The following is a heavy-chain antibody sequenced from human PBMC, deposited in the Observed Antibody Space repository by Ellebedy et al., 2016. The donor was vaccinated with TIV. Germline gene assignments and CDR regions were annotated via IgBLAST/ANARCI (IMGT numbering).Heavy chain of an antibody. CDR3: AGGGAVTTEN. D-gene: IGHD4-11*01. V-gene: IGHV1-2*04. CDR1: GYTFTGYY. J-gene: IGHJ4*02. Sequence: AASVKVSCKASGYTFTGYYMHWVRQAPGQGLEWMGWINPNSGGTNYAQKFQGWVTMTRDTSISTAYMELSSLRSEDTAVYYCAGGGAVTTENWGQGTLVTVSS. CDR2: INPNSGGT.